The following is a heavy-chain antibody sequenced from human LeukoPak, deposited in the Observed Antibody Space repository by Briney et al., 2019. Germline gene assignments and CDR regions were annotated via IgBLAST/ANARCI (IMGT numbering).Heavy chain of an antibody. CDR2: INWNGDST. J-gene: IGHJ5*02. Sequence: GGSLRLFCGASGYTFDHYAMSWARHAPGRGLEWVSGINWNGDSTGHADCVRGRFTISRDNAKNSLYLQMNSLRAEDTALYHCARSSSSLVGAIRSWFDPSGQGTLVIVSS. V-gene: IGHV3-20*01. CDR3: ARSSSSLVGAIRSWFDP. D-gene: IGHD1-26*01. CDR1: GYTFDHYA.